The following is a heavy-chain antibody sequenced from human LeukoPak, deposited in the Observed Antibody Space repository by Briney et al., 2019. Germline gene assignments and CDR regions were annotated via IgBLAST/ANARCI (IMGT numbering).Heavy chain of an antibody. J-gene: IGHJ4*02. Sequence: PGGSLRLSCAASGFTFSNAWMSWVRQAPGKRLEWVGRIKSKTDGGATDYAAPVKGRFTISRDDSKNTLYLQINSLKIEDTAMYYCYTSITDYWGQGTLATVSS. D-gene: IGHD2-21*01. CDR3: YTSITDY. V-gene: IGHV3-15*01. CDR1: GFTFSNAW. CDR2: IKSKTDGGAT.